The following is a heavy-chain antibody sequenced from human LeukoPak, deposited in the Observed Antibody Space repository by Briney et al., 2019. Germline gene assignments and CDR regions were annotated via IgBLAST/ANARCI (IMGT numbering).Heavy chain of an antibody. CDR2: ISAYNGNT. CDR1: GYTFTSYG. V-gene: IGHV1-18*01. Sequence: ASVKVSCKASGYTFTSYGISWVRLAPGQGLEWMGWISAYNGNTNYAQKLQGRVTMTTDTSTSTAYMELRSLRSDDTAVYYCAILVGVLTGPDAFDIWGQGTMVTVSS. CDR3: AILVGVLTGPDAFDI. J-gene: IGHJ3*02. D-gene: IGHD3-9*01.